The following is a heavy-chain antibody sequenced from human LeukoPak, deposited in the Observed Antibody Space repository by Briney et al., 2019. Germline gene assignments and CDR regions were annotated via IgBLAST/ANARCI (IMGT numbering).Heavy chain of an antibody. D-gene: IGHD6-13*01. Sequence: GGSLRLSCAASGFTFSSYSMNWVRQAPGKGLEWVSSISSSSSSYIYYADSVKGRFTISRDNAKNSLYLQMNSLRAEDTAVYYCARDLRAAAGNGGDYWGQGTLVTVSS. J-gene: IGHJ4*02. V-gene: IGHV3-21*01. CDR2: ISSSSSSYI. CDR1: GFTFSSYS. CDR3: ARDLRAAAGNGGDY.